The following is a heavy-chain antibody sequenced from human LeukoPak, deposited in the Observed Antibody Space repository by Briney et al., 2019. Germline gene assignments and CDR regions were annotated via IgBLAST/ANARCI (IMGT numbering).Heavy chain of an antibody. J-gene: IGHJ4*02. Sequence: GESLNFSCRAAGYTFTNYSIGWVRQMPGKGLKWMGIMYPGDSDTRYSPSFQGQVTPSADKSISTAYLQWSSLKASDTAIYYCAASTYGSGAYVGFDSWGQGTLVTVSS. D-gene: IGHD3-10*01. CDR3: AASTYGSGAYVGFDS. CDR2: MYPGDSDT. V-gene: IGHV5-51*01. CDR1: GYTFTNYS.